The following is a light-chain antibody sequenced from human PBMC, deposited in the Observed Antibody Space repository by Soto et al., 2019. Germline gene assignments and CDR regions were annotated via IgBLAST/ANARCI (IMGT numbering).Light chain of an antibody. CDR3: QQSYGSPPFT. CDR1: QSISSY. CDR2: EAS. J-gene: IGKJ3*01. Sequence: DIPMTQSPSPLSASVGDRVYITCRTSQSISSYLNWYQEKPGKAPKLLIYEASTLESGVPSRFSGSGSGTDFTLTISSLQPEDSATYYCQQSYGSPPFTFGPGTRVDI. V-gene: IGKV1-39*01.